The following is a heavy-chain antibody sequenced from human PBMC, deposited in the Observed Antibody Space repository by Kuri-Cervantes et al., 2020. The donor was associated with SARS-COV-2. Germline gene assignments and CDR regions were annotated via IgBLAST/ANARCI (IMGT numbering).Heavy chain of an antibody. CDR3: ARDPHSSGYSEYFQH. V-gene: IGHV1-69*13. J-gene: IGHJ1*01. CDR2: IIPIFGTA. CDR1: AGTFSSYA. D-gene: IGHD3-22*01. Sequence: SVRVSCRAAAGTFSSYASSWVRQAPGQGRVWMGGIIPIFGTANYAQKFQGRVTITADESTSTAYMELSRLRSDDTAVYYCARDPHSSGYSEYFQHWGQGTLVTVSS.